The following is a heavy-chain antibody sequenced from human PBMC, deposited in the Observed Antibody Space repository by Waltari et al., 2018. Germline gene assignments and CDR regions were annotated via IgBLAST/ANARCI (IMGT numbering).Heavy chain of an antibody. J-gene: IGHJ4*02. CDR2: IYRGGRT. Sequence: EVQLVESGGGLIQPGGSLRLSCAASGFTVSSNYMSWVRQAPGTGVEWVSVIYRGGRTYYADSVKGRFTIARDNSKNTLYLQMNSLRAEDTAVYYCARGGYSYGTDYWGQGTLVTVSS. D-gene: IGHD5-18*01. V-gene: IGHV3-53*01. CDR1: GFTVSSNY. CDR3: ARGGYSYGTDY.